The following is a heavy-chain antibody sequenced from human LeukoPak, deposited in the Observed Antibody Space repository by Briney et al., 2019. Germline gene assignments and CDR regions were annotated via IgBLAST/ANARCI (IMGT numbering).Heavy chain of an antibody. CDR2: INPNSGGT. D-gene: IGHD3-16*02. CDR1: GYTLIGYY. J-gene: IGHJ4*02. Sequence: ASVKVSCKASGYTLIGYYMHWVRQAPGQGLEWMGRINPNSGGTNYAQKFQGRVTMTRDTSISTAYMELSRLRSDDTAVYYCARSVRGDYVWGSYRQGFDYWGQGTLVTVSS. V-gene: IGHV1-2*06. CDR3: ARSVRGDYVWGSYRQGFDY.